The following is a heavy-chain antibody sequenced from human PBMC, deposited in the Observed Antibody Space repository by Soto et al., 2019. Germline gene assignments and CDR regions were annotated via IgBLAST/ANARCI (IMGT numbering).Heavy chain of an antibody. V-gene: IGHV3-30*18. CDR2: ISFDGKNR. Sequence: QVQLVESGGGVVQPGKSLRLSCAASGFIFSNYGMHWVRQAPGKGLEWVALISFDGKNRNYVDSVKGRFTICRDNPKNTLYLEMNSLRPEDTAFYYCAKRGGVVGGSEHPFFEYWGQGTLVTVSS. CDR1: GFIFSNYG. D-gene: IGHD2-15*01. J-gene: IGHJ4*02. CDR3: AKRGGVVGGSEHPFFEY.